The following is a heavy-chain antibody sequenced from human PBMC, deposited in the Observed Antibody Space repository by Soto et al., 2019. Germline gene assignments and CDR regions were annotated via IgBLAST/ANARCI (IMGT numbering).Heavy chain of an antibody. Sequence: EMQLVESGGGLVKPGGSLRLSCAASGFTFADAWMSWVRQAPGRGLEWVGRIKREADGRTTDYAAPVKGRTTISRDDSKNTLYLQMNSLKTEDTAVYYCTTGLSNGYYNFDYWGQGTPVTVSS. V-gene: IGHV3-15*01. CDR1: GFTFADAW. D-gene: IGHD3-22*01. CDR3: TTGLSNGYYNFDY. CDR2: IKREADGRTT. J-gene: IGHJ4*02.